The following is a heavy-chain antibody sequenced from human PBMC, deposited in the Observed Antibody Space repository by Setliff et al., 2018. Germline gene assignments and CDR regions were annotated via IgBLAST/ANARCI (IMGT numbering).Heavy chain of an antibody. CDR1: GGSFSGYY. D-gene: IGHD6-6*01. Sequence: SETLSLTCAVYGGSFSGYYWGWIRQPPGKGLEWIGSLQYSGSTYYNPSLKSRVTISVDTSKNQFSLELSSVTAADTAVYYCARVAQYSSSSFYYYYYGMDVWGQGTTVTVSS. CDR2: LQYSGST. J-gene: IGHJ6*02. V-gene: IGHV4-34*01. CDR3: ARVAQYSSSSFYYYYYGMDV.